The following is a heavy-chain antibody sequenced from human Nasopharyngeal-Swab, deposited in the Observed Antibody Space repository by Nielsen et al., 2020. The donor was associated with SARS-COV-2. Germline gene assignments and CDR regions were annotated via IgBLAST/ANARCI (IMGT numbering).Heavy chain of an antibody. Sequence: GESLKISCAASGYTFSSYAMPWVRQVPGKGLEWVAVISYDGSNKYYAHSVKGRFTISRDNSKSTLYLQMNSLRAEDTAVYYCARDWGAGYDYWGQGTLVTVSS. J-gene: IGHJ4*02. CDR1: GYTFSSYA. V-gene: IGHV3-30-3*01. D-gene: IGHD3-16*01. CDR2: ISYDGSNK. CDR3: ARDWGAGYDY.